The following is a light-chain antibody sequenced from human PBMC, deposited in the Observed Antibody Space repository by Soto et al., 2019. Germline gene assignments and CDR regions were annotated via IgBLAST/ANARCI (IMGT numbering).Light chain of an antibody. CDR3: QHYNSYSEA. J-gene: IGKJ1*01. V-gene: IGKV1-5*03. Sequence: DIQMTQSPSTLSASVGGRVTIACRASQSIGSWLAWFQQKPGKAPKVLIYKASTLKSGVPSRFSGSGSGTEFTLTISSLQPDDFATYYCQHYNSYSEAFGQGTKV. CDR1: QSIGSW. CDR2: KAS.